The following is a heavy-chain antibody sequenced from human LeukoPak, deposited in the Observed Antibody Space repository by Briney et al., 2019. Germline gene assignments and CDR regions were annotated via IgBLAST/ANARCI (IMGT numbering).Heavy chain of an antibody. Sequence: ASVKVSCKASGYTFTNYGMNWVRQAPGQGLEWMGWINTNTRNPTYAQGFTGRFVFSLDTSVSTAYLQISSLKAEDTAVYYCARDRRRFLEGNWFDPWGQGTLVTVSS. CDR3: ARDRRRFLEGNWFDP. D-gene: IGHD3-3*01. CDR2: INTNTRNP. J-gene: IGHJ5*02. CDR1: GYTFTNYG. V-gene: IGHV7-4-1*02.